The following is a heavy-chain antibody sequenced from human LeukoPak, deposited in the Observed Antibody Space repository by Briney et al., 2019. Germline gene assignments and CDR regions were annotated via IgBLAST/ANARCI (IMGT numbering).Heavy chain of an antibody. V-gene: IGHV4-59*08. J-gene: IGHJ4*02. CDR1: GGSISSYY. CDR2: IYYSGST. CDR3: ARSVENPFDY. D-gene: IGHD4-23*01. Sequence: KPSETLSLTCTVSGGSISSYYWSWIRQPPGKGLEWIGHIYYSGSTNYNPSLKSRVTISVDTSKNQFSLKLSSVTAADTAVYYCARSVENPFDYWGQGTLVTVSP.